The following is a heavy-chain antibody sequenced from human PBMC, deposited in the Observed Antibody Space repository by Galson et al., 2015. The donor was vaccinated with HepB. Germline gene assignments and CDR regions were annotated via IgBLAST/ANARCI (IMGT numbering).Heavy chain of an antibody. J-gene: IGHJ4*02. Sequence: SETLSLTCTVSGGSISSYYWSWIRQPPGKGLEWIGYIYYSGSTNYNPSLKSRVTISVDTSENQFSLKLSSVTAADTAVYYCARDPILAYFDYWGQGTLVTVSS. CDR1: GGSISSYY. V-gene: IGHV4-59*01. CDR3: ARDPILAYFDY. CDR2: IYYSGST.